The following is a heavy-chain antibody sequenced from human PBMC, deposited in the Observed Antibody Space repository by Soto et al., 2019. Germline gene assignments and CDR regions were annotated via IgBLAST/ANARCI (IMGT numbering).Heavy chain of an antibody. V-gene: IGHV1-69*02. CDR3: ARLVDTADFDY. CDR2: IIPILGIA. J-gene: IGHJ4*02. Sequence: SVKVSCKTSGGTFSSYTISWVRQAPGQGLEWMGRIIPILGIANYAQKFQGRVTITADKSTSTAYMELSSLRSEDTAVYYCARLVDTADFDYWGQGTLVTVSS. D-gene: IGHD5-18*01. CDR1: GGTFSSYT.